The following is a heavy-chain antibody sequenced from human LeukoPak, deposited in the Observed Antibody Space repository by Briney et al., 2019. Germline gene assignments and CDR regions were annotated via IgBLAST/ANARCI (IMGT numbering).Heavy chain of an antibody. J-gene: IGHJ5*02. D-gene: IGHD3-22*01. V-gene: IGHV3-30*02. Sequence: PGGSLRLSCAASGFTFSSYGMHWVRQAPGKGLEWVAFIRYDGSNKYYADSVKGRFTISRDNSKNTLYLQMNSLRAEDTAVYYCAKDWLLHEDNWFDPWGQGTLVTVSS. CDR1: GFTFSSYG. CDR2: IRYDGSNK. CDR3: AKDWLLHEDNWFDP.